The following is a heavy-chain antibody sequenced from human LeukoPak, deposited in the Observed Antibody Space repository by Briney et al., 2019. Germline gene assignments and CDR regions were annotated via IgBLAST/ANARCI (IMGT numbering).Heavy chain of an antibody. CDR3: ARTAAGTIPLDY. D-gene: IGHD6-13*01. J-gene: IGHJ4*02. CDR1: GGTFSSYA. Sequence: SVKVSCKASGGTFSSYAISWVRQAPGQGLEWMGGIIPIFGTANYAQKFQGRVTITADKSTRTAYMELSSLRSEDTAVYYCARTAAGTIPLDYWGQGPLVTVSS. CDR2: IIPIFGTA. V-gene: IGHV1-69*06.